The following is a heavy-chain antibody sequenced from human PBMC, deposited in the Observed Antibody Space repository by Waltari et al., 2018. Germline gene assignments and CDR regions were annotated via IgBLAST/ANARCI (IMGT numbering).Heavy chain of an antibody. CDR3: ARESIAARTFGY. CDR2: IHPSGGST. J-gene: IGHJ4*02. Sequence: QVQLVQSGAEVKKPGASVKVSCEASVYTCTHYYMHWVRQAPGQGLEWMGVIHPSGGSTDYAQRFQGRVTMTRDTSTSTVYMELSSLKSEDTAVYYCARESIAARTFGYWGQGTLVTVSS. CDR1: VYTCTHYY. V-gene: IGHV1-46*01. D-gene: IGHD6-6*01.